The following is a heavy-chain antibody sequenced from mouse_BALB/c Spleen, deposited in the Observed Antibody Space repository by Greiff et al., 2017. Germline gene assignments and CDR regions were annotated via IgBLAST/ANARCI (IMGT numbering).Heavy chain of an antibody. CDR2: IFPGDGST. V-gene: IGHV1-85*01. CDR3: ERGWGDDGYFDV. D-gene: IGHD2-2*01. J-gene: IGHJ1*01. CDR1: GYTFTSYD. Sequence: VQLQQSGAELVKPGASVTLSCKASGYTFTSYDINWVRQRPEQGLEWIGWIFPGDGSTKYNEKFKGKATLTTDKSSSTAYMQLSRLTSEDSAVYFCERGWGDDGYFDVWGAGTTVTVSA.